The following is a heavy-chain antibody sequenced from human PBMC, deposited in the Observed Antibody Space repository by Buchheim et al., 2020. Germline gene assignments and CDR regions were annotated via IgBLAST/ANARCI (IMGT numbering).Heavy chain of an antibody. CDR3: ARDSLGATGWDYFDY. Sequence: EVQLVESGGGLVQPGGSLRLSCAASGFIFSSYSMNWVRQAPGKGLEWVSYISSSSSTIYYADSVKGRFTLSRDNAKNSLYLQMNSLRAEDTAVYYCARDSLGATGWDYFDYWGQGTL. J-gene: IGHJ4*02. D-gene: IGHD1-26*01. CDR2: ISSSSSTI. CDR1: GFIFSSYS. V-gene: IGHV3-48*01.